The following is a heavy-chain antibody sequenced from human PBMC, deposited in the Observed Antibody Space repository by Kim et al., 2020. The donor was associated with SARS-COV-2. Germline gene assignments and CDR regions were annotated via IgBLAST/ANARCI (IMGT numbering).Heavy chain of an antibody. V-gene: IGHV3-33*06. CDR1: GFSFSSHG. CDR2: IWFDGSNK. CDR3: AKENYDFWGGPAYGMDV. J-gene: IGHJ6*01. D-gene: IGHD3-3*01. Sequence: GGSLRLSCAASGFSFSSHGMHWVRQAPGKGLEWVGVIWFDGSNKYYADSVRGRFTISRDNSKNTLYLQMNSLRAEDTAVYYCAKENYDFWGGPAYGMDV.